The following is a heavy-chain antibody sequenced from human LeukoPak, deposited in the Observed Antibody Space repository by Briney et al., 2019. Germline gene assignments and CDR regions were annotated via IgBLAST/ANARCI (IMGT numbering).Heavy chain of an antibody. CDR3: ARDRGFMRYFDY. V-gene: IGHV4-30-2*01. J-gene: IGHJ4*02. D-gene: IGHD3-10*01. Sequence: SQTLSLTCTVSGGSISSGGYYWSWIRQPPGKGLEWIGYIYHSGSTYYNPSLKSRVTISVDRSKNQFSLKLSSVTAADTAVYYCARDRGFMRYFDYWGQGTLVTVSS. CDR2: IYHSGST. CDR1: GGSISSGGYY.